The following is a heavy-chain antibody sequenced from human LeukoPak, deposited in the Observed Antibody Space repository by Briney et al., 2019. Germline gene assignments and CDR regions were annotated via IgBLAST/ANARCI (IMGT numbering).Heavy chain of an antibody. CDR2: ISYGSGTI. V-gene: IGHV3-48*01. CDR1: GFTFSSYG. CDR3: ARGRAFDY. J-gene: IGHJ4*02. Sequence: GGSLRLSCAASGFTFSSYGMHWVRQAPGKGLEWVSYISYGSGTIYYADSVKGRFTISRDNAKNSLYLQINSLRVEDTAVYYCARGRAFDYWGQGTLVTVSS.